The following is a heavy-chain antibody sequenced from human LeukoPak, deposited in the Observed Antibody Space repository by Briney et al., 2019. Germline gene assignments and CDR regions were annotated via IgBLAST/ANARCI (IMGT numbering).Heavy chain of an antibody. D-gene: IGHD6-25*01. CDR3: ARELTVAAYYYGMDV. V-gene: IGHV4-4*07. CDR2: IYTSGST. CDR1: GGSISSYY. J-gene: IGHJ6*02. Sequence: PSETLSLTCTVSGGSISSYYWSWIRQPAGKGLEWIGRIYTSGSTNYNPSLKSRVTMSVDTSKNHFSLKLSSVTAADTAVYYCARELTVAAYYYGMDVWGQGTTVTVSS.